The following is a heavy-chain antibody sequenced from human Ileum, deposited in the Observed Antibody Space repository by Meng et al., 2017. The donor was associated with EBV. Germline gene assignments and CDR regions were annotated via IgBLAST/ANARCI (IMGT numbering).Heavy chain of an antibody. CDR3: AIYAVGGSGQGY. CDR2: CSGGT. CDR1: GVSISSGVYH. J-gene: IGHJ4*02. Sequence: VQLQAAGPGLVQPSQTLSLTCAVSGVSISSGVYHWSWLRQPPGKGLEWIGCSGGTYYNPSLKSRLTISVDTSKNQFSLKLDSATAADTAVYYCAIYAVGGSGQGYWGQGTLVTVSS. D-gene: IGHD1-26*01. V-gene: IGHV4-30-4*01.